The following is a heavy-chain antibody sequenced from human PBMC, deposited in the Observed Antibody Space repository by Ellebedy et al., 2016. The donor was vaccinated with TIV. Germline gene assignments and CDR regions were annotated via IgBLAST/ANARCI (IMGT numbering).Heavy chain of an antibody. V-gene: IGHV3-64*01. CDR2: ISSYGDTT. J-gene: IGHJ4*02. CDR3: ATGYRSSWTLFDY. D-gene: IGHD6-13*01. CDR1: GFTFSSFA. Sequence: GESLKISCVASGFTFSSFALHWVRQSPGKGLEYVSGISSYGDTTYYANSVKGRFPISRDDSKNTLYLQMGSLRAEDMALYYCATGYRSSWTLFDYWGQGTLVTVSS.